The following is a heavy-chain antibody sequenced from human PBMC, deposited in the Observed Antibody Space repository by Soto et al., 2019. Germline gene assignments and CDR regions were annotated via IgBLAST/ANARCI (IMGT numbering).Heavy chain of an antibody. CDR1: GYTFTGYF. Sequence: ASVKVSCKAFGYTFTGYFMHWVQQAPGQGLEWLGWINPNSGATKYAQKFQGRVTLTRDTSINTAYMEMSMLRSDDTAVYYCARGGGTILAPLPWGQGXLVTVPS. J-gene: IGHJ5*02. CDR2: INPNSGAT. CDR3: ARGGGTILAPLP. V-gene: IGHV1-2*02. D-gene: IGHD3-3*01.